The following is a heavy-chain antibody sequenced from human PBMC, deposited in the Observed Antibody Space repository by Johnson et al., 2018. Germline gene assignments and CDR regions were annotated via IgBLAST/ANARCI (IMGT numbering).Heavy chain of an antibody. CDR1: GFTFSSYG. CDR3: TTDGYILNQDYYYYGMDV. J-gene: IGHJ6*02. V-gene: IGHV3-15*01. CDR2: IKSKTDGGTT. D-gene: IGHD3-9*01. Sequence: EVQLVESGGGVVQPGRSLRLSCAASGFTFSSYGMHWVRQAPGKGLEWVGRIKSKTDGGTTDSAAPVKGRFTISRDDSKNTLDLQMNSLKTEDTAVYYCTTDGYILNQDYYYYGMDVWGQGTTVTVSS.